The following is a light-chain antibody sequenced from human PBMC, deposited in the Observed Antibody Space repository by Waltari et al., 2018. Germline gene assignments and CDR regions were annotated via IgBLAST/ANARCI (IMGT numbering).Light chain of an antibody. Sequence: IVLTQSPGTLSLSPGERATLSCRASQSVGRSLAWYQQRPGQAPRLLMYGASSRAANIPDRFGGSGSGTDFSLTINRLEPEDFAVYYCQHYLRLPVSFGQGTKVEIK. J-gene: IGKJ1*01. CDR1: QSVGRS. CDR3: QHYLRLPVS. V-gene: IGKV3-20*01. CDR2: GAS.